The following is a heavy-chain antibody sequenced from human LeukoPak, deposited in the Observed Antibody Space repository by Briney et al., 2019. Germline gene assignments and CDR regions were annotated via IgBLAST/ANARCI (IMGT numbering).Heavy chain of an antibody. CDR3: ARTYGDYDYYYGMDV. J-gene: IGHJ6*01. V-gene: IGHV3-66*01. D-gene: IGHD4-17*01. Sequence: PGGSLRLSCAASGITVSSHYMTWVRQAPGKGLEWVSVIDSGGSTNSADSVKGRFSVSRDNSKNTLYLQMNSLRVEDTAVYYCARTYGDYDYYYGMDVWGQGTTATVSS. CDR2: IDSGGST. CDR1: GITVSSHY.